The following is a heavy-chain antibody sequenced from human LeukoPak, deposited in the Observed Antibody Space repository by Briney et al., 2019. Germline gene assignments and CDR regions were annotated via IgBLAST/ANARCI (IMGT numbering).Heavy chain of an antibody. CDR3: ARDPGYELWSPFWGGVDV. Sequence: GGSLRLSCAASGFTFRSSWMHWVRQAPGKGLVWVSRISRDGSSTTYADSVKGRFTTSRDNAKNTLYLQMDSLRADDTAVYYCARDPGYELWSPFWGGVDVWGTGTTVTVS. D-gene: IGHD3-3*01. J-gene: IGHJ6*03. CDR2: ISRDGSST. CDR1: GFTFRSSW. V-gene: IGHV3-74*01.